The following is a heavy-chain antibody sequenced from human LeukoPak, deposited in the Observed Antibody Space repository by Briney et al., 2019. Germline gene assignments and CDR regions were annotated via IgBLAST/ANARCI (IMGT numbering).Heavy chain of an antibody. CDR2: ISYSGST. Sequence: SETLSLTCTVSGGSISSYYWSWIRQPPGKGLEWIGYISYSGSTNYNPSLKSRVTISVDTSKNQFSLKLSSVTAADTAVYYCAREPESSGSFDYWGQGTLVTVSS. V-gene: IGHV4-59*01. CDR3: AREPESSGSFDY. CDR1: GGSISSYY. J-gene: IGHJ4*02. D-gene: IGHD6-19*01.